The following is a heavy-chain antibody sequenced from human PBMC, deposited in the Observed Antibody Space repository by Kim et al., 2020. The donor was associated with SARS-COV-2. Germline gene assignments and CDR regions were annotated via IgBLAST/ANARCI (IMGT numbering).Heavy chain of an antibody. CDR3: ARDQHFWSGYYPVFDY. Sequence: ASVKVSCKASGYTFTGYYMHWVRQAPGQGLEWMGWINPNSGGTNYAQKFQGRVTMTRDTSISTAYMELSRLRSDDTAVYYCARDQHFWSGYYPVFDYWGQGTLVTVSS. D-gene: IGHD3-3*02. CDR1: GYTFTGYY. CDR2: INPNSGGT. V-gene: IGHV1-2*02. J-gene: IGHJ4*02.